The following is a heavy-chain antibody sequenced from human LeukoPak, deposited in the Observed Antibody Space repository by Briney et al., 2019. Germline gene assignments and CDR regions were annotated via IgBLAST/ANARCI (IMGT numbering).Heavy chain of an antibody. Sequence: PGGSLRLSCAASGFTFSSYSMNWVRQAPGKGLEWVSSIGGSSSYIYYADSVKGRFTISRDNAKNLLYLQMNSLRAEDTAVYYCARVRDSSGYYPHTLDYWGQGTLVTVSS. CDR2: IGGSSSYI. CDR1: GFTFSSYS. V-gene: IGHV3-21*01. D-gene: IGHD3-22*01. J-gene: IGHJ4*02. CDR3: ARVRDSSGYYPHTLDY.